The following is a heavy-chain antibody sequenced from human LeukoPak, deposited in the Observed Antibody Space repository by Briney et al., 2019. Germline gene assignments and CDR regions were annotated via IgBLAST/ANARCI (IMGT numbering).Heavy chain of an antibody. D-gene: IGHD3-22*01. J-gene: IGHJ4*02. CDR2: ISWNSGSI. Sequence: GRSLRLSCAASGFTFDDYAMNWVRQAPGEGLEWVSGISWNSGSINYADSVKGRFTISRDNAKNSLYLQMNSLRAEDTALYYCAKDKAPYDRSGYTDYWGQGTLVTVPS. CDR1: GFTFDDYA. V-gene: IGHV3-9*01. CDR3: AKDKAPYDRSGYTDY.